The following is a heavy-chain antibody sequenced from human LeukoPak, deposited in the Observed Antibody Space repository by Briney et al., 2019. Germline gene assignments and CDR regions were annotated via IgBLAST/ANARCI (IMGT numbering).Heavy chain of an antibody. Sequence: SETLSLTCAVYGGSFSGYYWSWIRQPPGKGLEWIGEINHSGSTNYNPSLKSRVTISVDTSKNQFSLKLSSVTAADTAVYYCARDHYYGSGSYYEQFDYWGQGTLVTVSS. V-gene: IGHV4-34*01. J-gene: IGHJ4*02. CDR3: ARDHYYGSGSYYEQFDY. D-gene: IGHD3-10*01. CDR1: GGSFSGYY. CDR2: INHSGST.